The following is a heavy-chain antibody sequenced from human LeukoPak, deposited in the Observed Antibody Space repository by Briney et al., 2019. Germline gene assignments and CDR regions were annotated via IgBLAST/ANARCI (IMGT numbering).Heavy chain of an antibody. Sequence: SETLSLTCTVSGGSISSYYWSWIRQPPGKGLEWIGEINHSGSTNYNPSLKSRVTISVDTSKNQFSLKLSSVTAADTAVYYCARLASGYYDYWGQGTLSPSPQ. CDR1: GGSISSYY. J-gene: IGHJ4*02. CDR2: INHSGST. D-gene: IGHD2-15*01. V-gene: IGHV4-34*01. CDR3: ARLASGYYDY.